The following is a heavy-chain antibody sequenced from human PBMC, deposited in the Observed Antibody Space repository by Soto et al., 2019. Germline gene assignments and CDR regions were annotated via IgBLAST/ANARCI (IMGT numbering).Heavy chain of an antibody. CDR2: IYSGGST. J-gene: IGHJ6*03. D-gene: IGHD6-13*01. Sequence: EVQLVESGGGLVQPGGSLRLSCAASGFTVSSNYMSWVRQAPGKGLEWVSVIYSGGSTYYADSVKGRFTISRHNYKNKLYLQMNSLRAEDTAVYYCERVSGAANNYYMGVWGKGTTVPGSS. CDR3: ERVSGAANNYYMGV. V-gene: IGHV3-53*04. CDR1: GFTVSSNY.